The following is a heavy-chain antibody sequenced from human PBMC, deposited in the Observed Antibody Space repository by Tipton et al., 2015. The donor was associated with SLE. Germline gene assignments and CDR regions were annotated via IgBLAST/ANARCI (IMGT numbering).Heavy chain of an antibody. V-gene: IGHV4-39*07. CDR2: IHYSGST. Sequence: TLSPTCTVSGGSISRSSFYWGWIRQSPGKRLEWIGSIHYSGSTYYNPSLKSRVTISVDTSKNQFSLKVTSLTAADTALYYCARHEVSGIGFFQKWGQGTLVTVSS. D-gene: IGHD6-19*01. CDR1: GGSISRSSFY. CDR3: ARHEVSGIGFFQK. J-gene: IGHJ1*01.